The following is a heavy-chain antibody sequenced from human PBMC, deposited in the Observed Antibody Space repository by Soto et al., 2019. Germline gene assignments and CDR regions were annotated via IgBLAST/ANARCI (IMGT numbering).Heavy chain of an antibody. Sequence: QVQLVQSGVEVKKPGASVRVSCKASGYTFTSFGINWVRQAPGQGLEWMGWISPFNGNTNYAEKVQGRVTLTTDTSTSTAYMELRSLTSDDTAVYYCAKSKGQVLVTGDWFDPWGQGTRVTVSS. CDR2: ISPFNGNT. CDR3: AKSKGQVLVTGDWFDP. D-gene: IGHD2-8*02. V-gene: IGHV1-18*01. CDR1: GYTFTSFG. J-gene: IGHJ5*02.